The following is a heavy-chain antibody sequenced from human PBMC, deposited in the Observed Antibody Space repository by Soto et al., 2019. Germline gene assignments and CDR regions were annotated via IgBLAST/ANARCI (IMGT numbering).Heavy chain of an antibody. Sequence: SETLSLTCAVYGGSFSGYYWSWIRQPPGKGLEWIGEINHSGSTNYNPSLKSRVTISVDTSKNQFSLKLSSVTAADTAVYYCARGFSYDYIWGSYRYTFYFDYWGQGTLVTVSS. CDR3: ARGFSYDYIWGSYRYTFYFDY. CDR2: INHSGST. D-gene: IGHD3-16*02. J-gene: IGHJ4*02. CDR1: GGSFSGYY. V-gene: IGHV4-34*01.